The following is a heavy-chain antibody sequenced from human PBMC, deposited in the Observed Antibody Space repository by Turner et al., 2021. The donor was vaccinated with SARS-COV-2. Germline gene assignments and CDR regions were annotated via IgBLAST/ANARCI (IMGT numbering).Heavy chain of an antibody. V-gene: IGHV4-39*02. J-gene: IGHJ4*02. CDR1: GASVNNSDYY. D-gene: IGHD2-2*01. CDR2: IYYSGTT. Sequence: QLQLQDSGPGLVRPSETLSLTCTVSGASVNNSDYYWYWIRQPHEKGLEWIGNIYYSGTTYYKPALKSRVTNTVDTSKNQLSLKLTAVNAADTAVYFCARDTRVVTLGVDSWGQGTLVTVSS. CDR3: ARDTRVVTLGVDS.